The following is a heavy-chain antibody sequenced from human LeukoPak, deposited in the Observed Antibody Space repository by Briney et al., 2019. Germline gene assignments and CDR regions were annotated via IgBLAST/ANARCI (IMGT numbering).Heavy chain of an antibody. CDR2: ISWNSGSI. D-gene: IGHD2-15*01. CDR1: GFTFYDYA. V-gene: IGHV3-9*01. J-gene: IGHJ4*02. Sequence: GGSLRLSCAASGFTFYDYAMHWVRQAPGKGLEWVSGISWNSGSIGYADSVKGRFTISRDNAKNSLYLQMNSLRAEDTALYYCAKDIQAVDYSIFDYWGQGTLVTVSS. CDR3: AKDIQAVDYSIFDY.